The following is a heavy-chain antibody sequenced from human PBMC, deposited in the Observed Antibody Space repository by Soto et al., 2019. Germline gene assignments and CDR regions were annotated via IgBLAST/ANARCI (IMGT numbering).Heavy chain of an antibody. J-gene: IGHJ4*02. CDR3: ARRGNGFFDY. V-gene: IGHV4-59*08. CDR2: IYYSGST. D-gene: IGHD3-16*01. CDR1: GGSISSYY. Sequence: QVQLQESGPGLVKPSETLSLTCTVSGGSISSYYWSWIRQPPGKGLEWIGYIYYSGSTNYNPSLKSRVTISVDTSKNQFSLKLSSVTAADTAVYYCARRGNGFFDYWGQGTLVTVSS.